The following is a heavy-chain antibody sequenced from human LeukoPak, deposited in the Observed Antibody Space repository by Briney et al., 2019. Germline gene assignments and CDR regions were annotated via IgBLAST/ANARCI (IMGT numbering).Heavy chain of an antibody. CDR1: GYTFTNYA. D-gene: IGHD2-8*01. J-gene: IGHJ4*02. V-gene: IGHV1-18*01. CDR3: ALNPYCTTITCYYFDY. Sequence: VASVNVSCKASGYTFTNYAISWVRQAPGQGLEWMGWISAYNGNTNYAQNLQGRVTLTTDTSTSTAYMELRSLRSDDTAVYYCALNPYCTTITCYYFDYWGQGTLVTVSS. CDR2: ISAYNGNT.